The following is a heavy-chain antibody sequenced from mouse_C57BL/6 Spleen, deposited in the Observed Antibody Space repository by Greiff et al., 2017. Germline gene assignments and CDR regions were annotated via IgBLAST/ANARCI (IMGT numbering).Heavy chain of an antibody. V-gene: IGHV1-80*01. CDR2: IYPGDGDT. D-gene: IGHD1-1*01. CDR3: ARWGYYGSSPYYAMDY. CDR1: GYAFSSYW. Sequence: QVQLQQSGAELVKPGASVTISCKASGYAFSSYWMNWVKQRPGKGLEWLGQIYPGDGDTNYNGKFKGKATLTADKSSSSAYMQLSSLKSEDSAVYYCARWGYYGSSPYYAMDYWGKGTSVTVSS. J-gene: IGHJ4*01.